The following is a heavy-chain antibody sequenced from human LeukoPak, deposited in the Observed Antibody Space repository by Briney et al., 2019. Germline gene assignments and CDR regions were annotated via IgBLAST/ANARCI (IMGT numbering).Heavy chain of an antibody. D-gene: IGHD2-8*01. CDR3: ARGQWASGFDY. V-gene: IGHV3-74*01. CDR1: GFTFSSNW. Sequence: GGSLSLSCADSGFTFSSNWMNWVRQAPGKGLVWVSRINTDGTTTTYADAVKGRFTISRDNAKSTLYLQMNSLRAEDTAVYYCARGQWASGFDYWGQGTLVTVSS. J-gene: IGHJ4*02. CDR2: INTDGTTT.